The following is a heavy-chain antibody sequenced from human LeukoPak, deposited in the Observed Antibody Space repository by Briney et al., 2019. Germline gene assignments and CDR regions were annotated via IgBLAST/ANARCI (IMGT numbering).Heavy chain of an antibody. V-gene: IGHV1-69*04. CDR1: GGSFRTYA. CDR3: ARDGPPGQWQNGGWFDP. CDR2: IIPILGVA. Sequence: VASVKVSCKASGGSFRTYAISWVRQAPGQGLEWMGRIIPILGVANYAQKFQGRVTVTADKFTSTAYMELSSLKSEDTAVYYCARDGPPGQWQNGGWFDPWGQGTLVTVSS. D-gene: IGHD6-19*01. J-gene: IGHJ5*02.